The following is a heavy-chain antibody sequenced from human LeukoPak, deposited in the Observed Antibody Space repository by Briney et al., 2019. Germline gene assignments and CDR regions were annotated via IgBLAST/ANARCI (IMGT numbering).Heavy chain of an antibody. D-gene: IGHD1-7*01. J-gene: IGHJ4*02. V-gene: IGHV1-46*01. Sequence: ASVKVSGKASGYPFTTSYIHWVRQAPGQGLEWMGIINPSGGGTNYAQRFQGRVSMTRDTSTSTVYMELSSLRSEDTAVYFCARGRVGTTDYWGQGTLVTVSS. CDR3: ARGRVGTTDY. CDR1: GYPFTTSY. CDR2: INPSGGGT.